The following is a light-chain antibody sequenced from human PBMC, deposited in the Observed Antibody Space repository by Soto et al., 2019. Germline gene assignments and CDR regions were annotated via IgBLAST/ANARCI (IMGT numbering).Light chain of an antibody. CDR2: SSD. V-gene: IGLV1-44*01. CDR3: QSYDSSLSGSPYV. Sequence: QSVLTQPPSASATPGQRVTISCSGSSSNIARRSVYWYQQLPGTAPKLLMYSSDLRPSGVPDRFSGSKSGTSASLAITGLQAEDEADYYCQSYDSSLSGSPYVFGTGTKVTVL. J-gene: IGLJ1*01. CDR1: SSNIARRS.